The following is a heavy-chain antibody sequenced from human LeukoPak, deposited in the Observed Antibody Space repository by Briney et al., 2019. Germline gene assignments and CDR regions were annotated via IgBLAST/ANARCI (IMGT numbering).Heavy chain of an antibody. CDR2: ISAYNGNT. CDR1: GYTFTSYG. V-gene: IGHV1-18*01. D-gene: IGHD4-17*01. CDR3: ARTTVTTPPHNWFDP. J-gene: IGHJ5*02. Sequence: ASVKVSCKASGYTFTSYGISWVRQAPGQGLEWMGWISAYNGNTNYAQKLQGRVTMTTDTSTSTTYMELRSLRSDDTAVYYCARTTVTTPPHNWFDPWGQGTLVTVSS.